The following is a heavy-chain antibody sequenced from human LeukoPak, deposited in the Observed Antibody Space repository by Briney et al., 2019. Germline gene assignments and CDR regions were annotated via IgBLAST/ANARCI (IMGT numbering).Heavy chain of an antibody. CDR1: GVSISSGSYY. D-gene: IGHD3-3*01. V-gene: IGHV4-61*02. Sequence: SQTLSLTCTVSGVSISSGSYYWSWIRQPAGKGLEWIGRIYTSGSTNYNPSLKSRITISVDTSKNQFSLKLSSVTAADTAVYYCASRSGDGMDVWGQGTTVTVSS. J-gene: IGHJ6*02. CDR3: ASRSGDGMDV. CDR2: IYTSGST.